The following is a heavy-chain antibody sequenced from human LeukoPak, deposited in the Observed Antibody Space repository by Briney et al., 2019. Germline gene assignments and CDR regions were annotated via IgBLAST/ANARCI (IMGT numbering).Heavy chain of an antibody. Sequence: ASVKVSCKASGGTFSSYAISWVRQAPGQGLEWMGRIIPILGIANYAQKFQGRVTITTDESTSTAYMELSSLRSEDTAVYYCARGNSNYVYYYYYMDVWGKGTTVTVSS. CDR1: GGTFSSYA. V-gene: IGHV1-69*04. CDR2: IIPILGIA. D-gene: IGHD4-11*01. J-gene: IGHJ6*03. CDR3: ARGNSNYVYYYYYMDV.